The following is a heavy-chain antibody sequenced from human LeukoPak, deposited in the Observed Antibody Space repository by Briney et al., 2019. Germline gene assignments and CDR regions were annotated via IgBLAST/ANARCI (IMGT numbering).Heavy chain of an antibody. CDR3: ARRPTFGSGSYDDAFDI. Sequence: GESLKISCKGTEYIFSNYWIGWVRQMPGKGLEWMGSIYTGDSDTRYSPSLQGQVTISVDKSISTAYLQWSSLKASDTAMYYCARRPTFGSGSYDDAFDIWGQGTMVTVSS. D-gene: IGHD3-10*01. J-gene: IGHJ3*02. CDR2: IYTGDSDT. V-gene: IGHV5-51*01. CDR1: EYIFSNYW.